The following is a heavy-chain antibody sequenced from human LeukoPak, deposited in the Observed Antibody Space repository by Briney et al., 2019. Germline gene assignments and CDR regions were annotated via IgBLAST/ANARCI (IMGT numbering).Heavy chain of an antibody. V-gene: IGHV3-53*01. Sequence: GGSLRLSCAASGFTVSSNYMSWVRQASGKGLEWVSVIYSGGSTYYADSVKGRFTISRDNTKNTVYLQMNSLTAEDTAVYYCARGMFGGYCTDYWGQGTLVTVSS. CDR2: IYSGGST. CDR1: GFTVSSNY. CDR3: ARGMFGGYCTDY. J-gene: IGHJ4*02. D-gene: IGHD3-3*01.